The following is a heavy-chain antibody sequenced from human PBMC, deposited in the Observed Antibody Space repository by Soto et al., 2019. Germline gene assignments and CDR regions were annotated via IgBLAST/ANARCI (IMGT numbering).Heavy chain of an antibody. Sequence: EVQLLESGEGLVQPGGSLRLSCAASGLMFSVYVMNWVRRAPGKGREWVASIRGSGGSTYYADPVKGRFTISRDNSERTLHLQMNSLRAEDTAVYYCTRLGGYSGYDSADYWGQGTLVTVSS. CDR3: TRLGGYSGYDSADY. CDR1: GLMFSVYV. CDR2: IRGSGGST. V-gene: IGHV3-23*01. J-gene: IGHJ4*02. D-gene: IGHD5-12*01.